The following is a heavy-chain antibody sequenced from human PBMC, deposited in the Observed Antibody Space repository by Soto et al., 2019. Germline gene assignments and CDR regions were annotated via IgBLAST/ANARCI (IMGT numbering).Heavy chain of an antibody. V-gene: IGHV4-30-2*01. J-gene: IGHJ4*02. CDR1: GGSISSGGYS. CDR3: AGGGGSGDSEPGGGDVHYFFDY. CDR2: IYHSGST. Sequence: SETLSLTCAVSGGSISSGGYSWSWIRQPPGKGLEWIGYIYHSGSTYYNPSLKSRVTISVDRSKNQFSLKLSSVTAADTAVYYCAGGGGSGDSEPGGGDVHYFFDYGGEEPRVPVS. D-gene: IGHD2-21*02.